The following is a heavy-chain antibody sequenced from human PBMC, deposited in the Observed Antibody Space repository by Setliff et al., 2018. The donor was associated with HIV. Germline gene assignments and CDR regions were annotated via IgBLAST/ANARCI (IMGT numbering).Heavy chain of an antibody. CDR2: ISGYNGHT. D-gene: IGHD3-22*01. J-gene: IGHJ4*02. CDR1: GYTFSSFA. CDR3: ARVGPFEFDSSGYAEF. V-gene: IGHV1-18*01. Sequence: GASVKVSCKASGYTFSSFAMSWVRQAPGQGLEWVAWISGYNGHTNYAQRFQGRVTVTTDTSTGTAYMELRSLRSDDTAVYFCARVGPFEFDSSGYAEFWGQGTPVTVSS.